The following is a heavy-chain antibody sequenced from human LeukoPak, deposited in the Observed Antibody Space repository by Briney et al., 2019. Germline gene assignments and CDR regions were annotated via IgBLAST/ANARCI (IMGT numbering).Heavy chain of an antibody. CDR3: TTDRSYGYFDY. CDR1: GFSFSNAW. Sequence: GGSLRLSCAASGFSFSNAWMSWVRQAPGKGLEWVGHIKSKTDGGTTDYAAPVKGRFIISRDDSKNTLYLQMNSLKTEDTAVYYCTTDRSYGYFDYWGQGTLVTVSS. CDR2: IKSKTDGGTT. D-gene: IGHD5-18*01. V-gene: IGHV3-15*01. J-gene: IGHJ4*02.